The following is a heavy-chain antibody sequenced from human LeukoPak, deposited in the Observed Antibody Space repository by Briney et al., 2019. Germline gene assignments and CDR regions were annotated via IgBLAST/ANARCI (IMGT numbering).Heavy chain of an antibody. J-gene: IGHJ4*02. CDR3: GRLKLVDY. D-gene: IGHD1-7*01. V-gene: IGHV3-23*01. Sequence: GGSLRLFCGASGFPFSSCAMIWVRQAPGKGLEWVSAISGSGGSTYYADSVKGRFTISRDNSKNTLYLQMNSLRAEDTAVYYCGRLKLVDYWGQGTLVTVFS. CDR1: GFPFSSCA. CDR2: ISGSGGST.